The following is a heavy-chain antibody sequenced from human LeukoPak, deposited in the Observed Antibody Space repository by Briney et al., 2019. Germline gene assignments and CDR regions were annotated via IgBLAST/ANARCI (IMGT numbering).Heavy chain of an antibody. J-gene: IGHJ4*02. D-gene: IGHD3-22*01. CDR2: ISGSGGST. CDR1: GFTFSSYA. Sequence: PGGSLRLSCAASGFTFSSYAMSWVRQAPGKGLEWVSAISGSGGSTYYADSVKGRFTISRDNSKNTLYLQMNSLRAEDTALYYCAKDPTYYYDSTGGLLYWGQGTLVTVSS. CDR3: AKDPTYYYDSTGGLLY. V-gene: IGHV3-23*01.